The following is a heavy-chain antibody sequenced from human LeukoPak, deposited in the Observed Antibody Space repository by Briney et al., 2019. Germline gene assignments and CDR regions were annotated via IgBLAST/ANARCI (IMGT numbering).Heavy chain of an antibody. Sequence: GGSLRPSCAASGFTFSSYAMHWVRQAPGKGLEYVSAISSNGGSTYYANSVKGRFTISRDNSKNTLYLQMGSLRAEDMAVYYCATFAHLSPDAFDIWGQGTMVTVSS. CDR2: ISSNGGST. CDR3: ATFAHLSPDAFDI. J-gene: IGHJ3*02. V-gene: IGHV3-64*01. D-gene: IGHD3-16*02. CDR1: GFTFSSYA.